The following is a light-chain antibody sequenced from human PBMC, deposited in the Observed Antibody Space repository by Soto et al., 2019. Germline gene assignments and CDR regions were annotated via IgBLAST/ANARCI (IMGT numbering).Light chain of an antibody. CDR3: QQSYSTPSIT. Sequence: DLQMTQSPSSLSASVGDRVTITCRASQSISSYLSWYQQKPGKAPKLLIYAASSLQSGVPSRFSGSGSGTDFTLTISSLQPEAFATYYCQQSYSTPSITFGQGTRLEIK. CDR1: QSISSY. V-gene: IGKV1-39*01. J-gene: IGKJ5*01. CDR2: AAS.